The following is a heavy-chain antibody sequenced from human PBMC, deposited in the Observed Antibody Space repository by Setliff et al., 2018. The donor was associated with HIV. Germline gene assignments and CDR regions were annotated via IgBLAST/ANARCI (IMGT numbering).Heavy chain of an antibody. CDR2: IWYDGSNK. V-gene: IGHV3-33*01. CDR3: ARDFYSSTSGAVPD. J-gene: IGHJ6*02. D-gene: IGHD6-6*01. Sequence: GGSLRLSCAASGFSFSNYGMHWVRQAPGRGLEWVSIIWYDGSNKFYADSVKGRFTISRDSSKNTLYLQMNNLRVEDTAVYYCARDFYSSTSGAVPDWGQGTAVTVSS. CDR1: GFSFSNYG.